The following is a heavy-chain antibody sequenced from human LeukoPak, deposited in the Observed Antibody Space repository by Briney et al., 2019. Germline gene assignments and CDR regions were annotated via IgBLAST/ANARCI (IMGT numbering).Heavy chain of an antibody. CDR1: GGSISSYY. J-gene: IGHJ4*02. CDR2: IYYSGST. Sequence: PSETLSLTCTVSGGSISSYYWSWIRQPPGKGLEWIGYIYYSGSTNYNPSLKSRVTISVDTSKNQFSLKLSSVTAADTAVYYCARGDIAARHIDYWGQGTLVTVSS. CDR3: ARGDIAARHIDY. V-gene: IGHV4-59*01. D-gene: IGHD6-6*01.